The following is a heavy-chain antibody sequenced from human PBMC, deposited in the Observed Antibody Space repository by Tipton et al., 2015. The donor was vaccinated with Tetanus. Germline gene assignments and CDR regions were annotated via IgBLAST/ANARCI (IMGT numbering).Heavy chain of an antibody. Sequence: SLRLSCAASGFTFSSYGIHWVRQAPGKGLEWLAASWYDGTDKYYADSVKGRFTISRDNSKNTLYLQMNSLRAEDTALYYCARGADCSGGSCFSGDFDPWGQGTQVTVSS. CDR3: ARGADCSGGSCFSGDFDP. CDR1: GFTFSSYG. D-gene: IGHD2-15*01. J-gene: IGHJ5*02. V-gene: IGHV3-33*01. CDR2: SWYDGTDK.